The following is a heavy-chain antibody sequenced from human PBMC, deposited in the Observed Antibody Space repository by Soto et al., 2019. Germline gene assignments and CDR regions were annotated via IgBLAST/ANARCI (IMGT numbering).Heavy chain of an antibody. CDR2: IYSGGST. V-gene: IGHV3-66*01. CDR1: GFTVSSNY. J-gene: IGHJ5*02. D-gene: IGHD6-13*01. Sequence: GGSLRLSCAASGFTVSSNYMSWVRQAPGKGLEWVSVIYSGGSTYYADSVKGRFTISRDNSKNTLYLQMNSLRAEDTAGYYCARGGSSSWYGSTETNWFDPWGQGTLVTVSS. CDR3: ARGGSSSWYGSTETNWFDP.